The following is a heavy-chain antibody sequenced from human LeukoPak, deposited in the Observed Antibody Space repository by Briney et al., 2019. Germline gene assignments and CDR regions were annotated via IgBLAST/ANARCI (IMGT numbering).Heavy chain of an antibody. CDR2: MNPNSGGT. J-gene: IGHJ4*02. CDR3: ARTAAGTLSTFDY. V-gene: IGHV1-2*02. Sequence: ASVKVSCKASGYTFTAYYMHWVRQAPGQGLEWMGWMNPNSGGTNYAQKFEGRVTMTRDTSISTAYMELSRLRSDDTAVYYCARTAAGTLSTFDYWGQGTLVTVSS. CDR1: GYTFTAYY. D-gene: IGHD6-13*01.